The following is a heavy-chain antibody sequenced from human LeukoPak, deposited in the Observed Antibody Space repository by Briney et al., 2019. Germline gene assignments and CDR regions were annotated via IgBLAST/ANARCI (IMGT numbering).Heavy chain of an antibody. D-gene: IGHD2-8*01. CDR2: ISGSGIK. J-gene: IGHJ3*02. CDR3: AREDTGVAFDI. V-gene: IGHV3-48*03. Sequence: PGGSLRLSCAASRFTFSGYEMNWVRQAPGKGQEWVSYISGSGIKHYADSVKGRFTISRDNAKNSLYLQMNSLRVEDTAVYYCAREDTGVAFDIWGQGTTVTV. CDR1: RFTFSGYE.